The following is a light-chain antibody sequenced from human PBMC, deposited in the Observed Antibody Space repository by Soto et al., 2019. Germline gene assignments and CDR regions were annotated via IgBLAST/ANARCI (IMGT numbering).Light chain of an antibody. Sequence: EIVLTHSPGTLSLSPGETATLSCRASQSVSGSYLAWYQQKPGQAPRLLIYGASSRATGIPDRFSGSGSGTDFTLTISSLEPDDFAVYYCQQYSRLPITFGQGTKLEIK. CDR1: QSVSGSY. J-gene: IGKJ2*01. V-gene: IGKV3-20*01. CDR3: QQYSRLPIT. CDR2: GAS.